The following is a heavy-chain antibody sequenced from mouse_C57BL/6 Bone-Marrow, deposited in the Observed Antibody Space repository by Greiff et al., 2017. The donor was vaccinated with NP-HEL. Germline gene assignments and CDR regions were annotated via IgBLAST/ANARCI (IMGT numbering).Heavy chain of an antibody. CDR1: VFSFHTYA. Sequence: EVQGVESGGGLVQPKGSLKLSCAASVFSFHTYAMNWVRQAPGTGLEWVARIRSKSNNYATSYADSLTDRFTISSDDSESMLYLQMNNLKTEDTAMYYCVRQGYDGYYLDYWGQGTTLTVSS. D-gene: IGHD2-3*01. CDR2: IRSKSNNYAT. V-gene: IGHV10-1*01. J-gene: IGHJ2*01. CDR3: VRQGYDGYYLDY.